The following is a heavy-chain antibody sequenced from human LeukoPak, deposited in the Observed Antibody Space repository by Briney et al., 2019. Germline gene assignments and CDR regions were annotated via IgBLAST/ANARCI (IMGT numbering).Heavy chain of an antibody. V-gene: IGHV3-23*01. Sequence: PGGSLRLSCAASGFTFSSYAMSWVRQAPGKGLEWVSAISGSGGSTYYADSVKGRFTIPRDNSKNTLYLQMNSLRAEDTAVYYCAKPRYSSSSYNWFDPWGQGTLVTVSS. J-gene: IGHJ5*02. CDR2: ISGSGGST. CDR3: AKPRYSSSSYNWFDP. D-gene: IGHD6-13*01. CDR1: GFTFSSYA.